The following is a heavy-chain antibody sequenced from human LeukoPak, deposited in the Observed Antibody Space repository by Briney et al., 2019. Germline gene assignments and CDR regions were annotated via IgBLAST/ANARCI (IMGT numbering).Heavy chain of an antibody. CDR3: ARASPGSSSLFGY. CDR1: GFTFSSYW. V-gene: IGHV3-7*01. Sequence: GGSLRLSCAASGFTFSSYWMSWVRQAPGKGLEWVANIKQDGSEKYYVDSVKGRFTISRDNAKNSLYLQMNSLRAEDTAVYYCARASPGSSSLFGYWGQGTLVTVSS. D-gene: IGHD6-13*01. CDR2: IKQDGSEK. J-gene: IGHJ4*02.